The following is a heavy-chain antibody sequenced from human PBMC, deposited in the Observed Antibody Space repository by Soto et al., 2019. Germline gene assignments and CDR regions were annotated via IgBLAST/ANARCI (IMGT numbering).Heavy chain of an antibody. V-gene: IGHV3-48*03. J-gene: IGHJ5*02. CDR1: GFTFSRSE. CDR3: TNDGGVWWLLS. D-gene: IGHD2-15*01. CDR2: ISSSGGTV. Sequence: EVQLVESGGGLVQPGGSLRLSCTASGFTFSRSEMNWVRQAPGKGLEWVAYISSSGGTVYYADSVEGRFTISRDNAKNSLYLQMSSLRAEDTATYHCTNDGGVWWLLSWGQGALVTVSS.